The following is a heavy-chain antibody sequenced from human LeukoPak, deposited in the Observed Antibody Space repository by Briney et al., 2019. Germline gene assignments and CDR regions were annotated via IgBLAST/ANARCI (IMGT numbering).Heavy chain of an antibody. CDR2: ISGSGGST. CDR1: GFTFSSYV. Sequence: GGSLRLSCAASGFTFSSYVMSWVRQAPGKGLEWVSSISGSGGSTYYADSVKGRFTISRDNSKNTLYLQMNSLRAEDTAVYYCAKDTTPYDRYYFDYWGQGTLVTVSS. CDR3: AKDTTPYDRYYFDY. D-gene: IGHD2-15*01. J-gene: IGHJ4*02. V-gene: IGHV3-23*01.